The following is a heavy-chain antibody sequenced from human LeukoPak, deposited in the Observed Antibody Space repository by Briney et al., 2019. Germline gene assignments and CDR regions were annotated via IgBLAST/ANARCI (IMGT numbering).Heavy chain of an antibody. J-gene: IGHJ4*02. CDR2: IYYSGST. CDR1: GGSISSYY. Sequence: SETLSLTCTVSGGSISSYYWSWIRQPPGKGLERIGYIYYSGSTNYNPSLKSRVTISVDTSKNQFSLKLSSVTAADTAVYYCARGTKWTTADYWGQGTLVTVSS. V-gene: IGHV4-59*01. D-gene: IGHD4-17*01. CDR3: ARGTKWTTADY.